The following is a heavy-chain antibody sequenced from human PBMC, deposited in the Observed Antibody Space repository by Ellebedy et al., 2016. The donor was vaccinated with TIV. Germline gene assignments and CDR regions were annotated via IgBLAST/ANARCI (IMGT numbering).Heavy chain of an antibody. J-gene: IGHJ4*02. Sequence: MPSETLSLTCGVYGGSLSGNYWSWIRQPPGKGLEWIGEINHSGNTNYNPSLKSRVTISVDTSKKQFSLKVNSVTAADTAVYYCAGHRGNTYGPYDYWGQGTLVTVSS. V-gene: IGHV4-34*01. CDR2: INHSGNT. CDR1: GGSLSGNY. D-gene: IGHD5-18*01. CDR3: AGHRGNTYGPYDY.